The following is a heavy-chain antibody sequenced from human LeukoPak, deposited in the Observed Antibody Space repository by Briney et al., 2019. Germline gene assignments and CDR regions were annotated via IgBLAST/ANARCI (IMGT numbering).Heavy chain of an antibody. CDR1: GYDFSIHW. V-gene: IGHV5-51*01. J-gene: IGHJ4*02. CDR2: IYPADSDT. Sequence: LGESLKISRKGSGYDFSIHWIGWVRQMPGKGLEWMGIIYPADSDTTYSPSLRGQVTISVDTSLNTAYLQWSSLKASDTAMYYCARPRGEYSGYDWPPYYFDYWGQGTLVTVSS. CDR3: ARPRGEYSGYDWPPYYFDY. D-gene: IGHD5-12*01.